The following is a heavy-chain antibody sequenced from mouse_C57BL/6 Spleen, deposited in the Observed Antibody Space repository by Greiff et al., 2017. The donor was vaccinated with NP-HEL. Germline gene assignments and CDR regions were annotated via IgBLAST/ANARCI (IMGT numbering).Heavy chain of an antibody. CDR1: GFTFSSYA. Sequence: EVQGVESGEGLVKPGGSLKLSCAASGFTFSSYAMSWVRQTPEKRLEWVAYISSGGDYIYYADTVKGRFTISRDNARNTLYLQMSSLKSEDTAMYYCTREGLGGSSWAWFAYWGQGTLVTVSA. J-gene: IGHJ3*01. V-gene: IGHV5-9-1*02. CDR3: TREGLGGSSWAWFAY. CDR2: ISSGGDYI. D-gene: IGHD1-1*01.